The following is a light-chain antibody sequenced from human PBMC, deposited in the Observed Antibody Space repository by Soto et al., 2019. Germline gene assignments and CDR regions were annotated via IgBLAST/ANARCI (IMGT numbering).Light chain of an antibody. CDR3: QQYNTYST. CDR2: GAS. CDR1: QSVSSN. V-gene: IGKV3-15*01. Sequence: EIVLTQSPATLSVSPGERATLSCRASQSVSSNLAWYQQIPGRAPRLLIYGASTRASGIPARFSASGSGTEFTLTISSLQPDDFATYYCQQYNTYSTFGQGTRLEIK. J-gene: IGKJ5*01.